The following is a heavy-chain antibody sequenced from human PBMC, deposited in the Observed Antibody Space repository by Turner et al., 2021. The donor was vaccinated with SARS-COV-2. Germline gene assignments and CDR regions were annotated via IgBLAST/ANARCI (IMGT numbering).Heavy chain of an antibody. V-gene: IGHV3-7*01. CDR3: ARLAGSSWHFDY. CDR2: IKQDGSEK. J-gene: IGHJ4*02. Sequence: EVQLVESGGGLVQPGVSLRLSCAAAGFTFSIYWMSWVRQAPGKGLEWVANIKQDGSEKYYVDSVKGRFTISRDNAKNSLYLQMNSLRAEDTAVYYCARLAGSSWHFDYWGQGTLVTVSS. CDR1: GFTFSIYW. D-gene: IGHD6-13*01.